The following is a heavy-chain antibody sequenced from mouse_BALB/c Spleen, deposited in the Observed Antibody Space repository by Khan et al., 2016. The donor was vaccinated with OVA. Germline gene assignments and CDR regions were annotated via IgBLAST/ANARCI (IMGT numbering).Heavy chain of an antibody. CDR2: IWGDGST. CDR1: GFSITSYG. Sequence: QVQLKQSGPGLVAPSQSLSITCTVSGFSITSYGVNWVRQPPGKGLEWLGVIWGDGSTNYHSALISRLSISKDNSKSQVFLKLNSLQTDDKATDYCVKQNDGTLYAMDYWGQGTSVTVSS. D-gene: IGHD2-1*01. J-gene: IGHJ4*01. V-gene: IGHV2-3*01. CDR3: VKQNDGTLYAMDY.